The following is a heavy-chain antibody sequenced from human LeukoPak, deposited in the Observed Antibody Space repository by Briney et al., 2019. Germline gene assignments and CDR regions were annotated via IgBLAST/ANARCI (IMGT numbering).Heavy chain of an antibody. CDR1: GFTFSGYS. CDR3: AKTMGAIDHDY. J-gene: IGHJ4*02. D-gene: IGHD1-26*01. Sequence: GGSLRLSCAASGFTFSGYSMTWVRQAPGKRLEWVSTVTSSGGSTYYADSVKGRFTNSRDNSKNTLYLQMNSLRAEDTAVYYCAKTMGAIDHDYWGQGTLVTVSS. CDR2: VTSSGGST. V-gene: IGHV3-23*01.